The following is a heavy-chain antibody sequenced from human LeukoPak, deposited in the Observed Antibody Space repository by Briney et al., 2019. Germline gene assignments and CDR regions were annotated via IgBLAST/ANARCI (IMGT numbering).Heavy chain of an antibody. CDR2: IWYDGSNK. CDR1: GFTFSSYG. Sequence: GGSLRLSCAASGFTFSSYGMHWVRQAPGKGLEWVAVIWYDGSNKYYVDSVKGRFTISRDNSKNTLYLQMNSLRAEDTAVYYCATARGPDPGYSSGWGDFDYWGQGTLVTVSS. J-gene: IGHJ4*02. CDR3: ATARGPDPGYSSGWGDFDY. V-gene: IGHV3-33*01. D-gene: IGHD6-19*01.